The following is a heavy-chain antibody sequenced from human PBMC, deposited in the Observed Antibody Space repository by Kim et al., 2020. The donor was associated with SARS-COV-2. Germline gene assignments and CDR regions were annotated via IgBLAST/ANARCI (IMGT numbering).Heavy chain of an antibody. D-gene: IGHD1-1*01. V-gene: IGHV1-69*01. J-gene: IGHJ4*02. CDR3: ARSTGVERPPADY. Sequence: AKKFQGRVTITADESTSTAYMELSSLRSEDTAVYYCARSTGVERPPADYWGQGTLVTVSS.